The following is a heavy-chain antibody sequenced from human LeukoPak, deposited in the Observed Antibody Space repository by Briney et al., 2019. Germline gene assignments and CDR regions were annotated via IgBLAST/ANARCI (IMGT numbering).Heavy chain of an antibody. D-gene: IGHD5-12*01. V-gene: IGHV4-59*02. CDR1: GDSVRGHY. CDR2: VSYSGGT. Sequence: SETLSLTCTVSGDSVRGHYWSWIRQTPGKGLEWIGYVSYSGGTNYNPSPKRRVSISLDTSKNQFSLKLSSPAAADPAVYYCARAPMAITTSAFPDAFDFWGQGTMVTVSS. CDR3: ARAPMAITTSAFPDAFDF. J-gene: IGHJ3*01.